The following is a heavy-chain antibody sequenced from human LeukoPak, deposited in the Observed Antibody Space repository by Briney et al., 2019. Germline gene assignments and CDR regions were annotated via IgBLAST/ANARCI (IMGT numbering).Heavy chain of an antibody. CDR1: GYRFTSYW. D-gene: IGHD2-8*01. Sequence: GESLKISCKASGYRFTSYWIAWVRQVPGKGLEWMGIIYPGDSDTEYSPSFQGQVTISADKSISTAYLQWSSLKASDTAMYFCARHTNGVMEDYWGQGTLVTVSS. CDR2: IYPGDSDT. V-gene: IGHV5-51*01. J-gene: IGHJ4*02. CDR3: ARHTNGVMEDY.